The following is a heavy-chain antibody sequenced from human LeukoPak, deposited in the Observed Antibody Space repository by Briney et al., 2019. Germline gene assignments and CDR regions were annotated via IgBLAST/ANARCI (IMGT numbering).Heavy chain of an antibody. J-gene: IGHJ4*02. D-gene: IGHD1-7*01. CDR1: GFTFDDYA. CDR3: ARSFFQWNYGSCLDS. Sequence: SLRLSCAASGFTFDDYAMHWVRQAPGKGLEWVAGISWNSGNIGYADSVKGRFTISRENSKSTVYLQMNSLRPEDTAVYSCARSFFQWNYGSCLDSWGQGTLVTVSS. CDR2: ISWNSGNI. V-gene: IGHV3-9*01.